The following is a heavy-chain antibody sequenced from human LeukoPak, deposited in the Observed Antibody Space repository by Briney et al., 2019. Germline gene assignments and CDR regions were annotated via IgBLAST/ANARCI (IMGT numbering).Heavy chain of an antibody. Sequence: HPGGSLRLSCAVSGFTFRDYWMTWVRQAPGKGLEWVANMNPDGSENYYVDSVKGRFTIPRDNAKNSLFLQMNSLRPEDTAVYYCARAYWSRFDYWGQGTLVTVSS. V-gene: IGHV3-7*01. J-gene: IGHJ4*02. D-gene: IGHD1-1*01. CDR2: MNPDGSEN. CDR3: ARAYWSRFDY. CDR1: GFTFRDYW.